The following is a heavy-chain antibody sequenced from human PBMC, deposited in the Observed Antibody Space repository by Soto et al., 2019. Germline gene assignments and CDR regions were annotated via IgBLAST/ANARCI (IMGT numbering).Heavy chain of an antibody. D-gene: IGHD1-20*01. CDR1: GGSISSGSYY. CDR3: ATSQKGYNWNYFDH. CDR2: IYYTGFT. Sequence: SETLSLTCTVSGGSISSGSYYWGWIRQPPGKGLEWIGSIYYTGFTSYNPSLESRVSVSVDTSKNQFSLKVSGVSAADTAVYYCATSQKGYNWNYFDHWGQGALVTVSS. J-gene: IGHJ4*02. V-gene: IGHV4-39*01.